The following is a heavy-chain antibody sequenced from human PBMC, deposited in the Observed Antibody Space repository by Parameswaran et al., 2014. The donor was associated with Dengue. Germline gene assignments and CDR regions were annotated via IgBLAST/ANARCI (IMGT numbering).Heavy chain of an antibody. J-gene: IGHJ4*02. D-gene: IGHD2-21*02. Sequence: RWIRQPPGKGLEWIGEINHSGSTNYNPSLKSRVTISVDTSKNQFSLKLSSVTAADTAVYYCASATCGGDCSGPRAESAKGYYFDYWGQGTLVTVSS. V-gene: IGHV4-34*01. CDR3: ASATCGGDCSGPRAESAKGYYFDY. CDR2: INHSGST.